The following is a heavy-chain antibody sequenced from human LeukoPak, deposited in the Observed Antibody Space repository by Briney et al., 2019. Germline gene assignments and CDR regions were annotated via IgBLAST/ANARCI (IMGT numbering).Heavy chain of an antibody. CDR3: AKDIFRRGHYYDSSGWDFDY. CDR2: IRWSSVSI. J-gene: IGHJ4*02. V-gene: IGHV3-9*01. D-gene: IGHD3-22*01. Sequence: AGGSLRLSCAASGFIFDDYDMQWVRHAAGKGVEWVSGIRWSSVSIGYADSVKCRFAISRDNAKNSLYLQMNSLIAEDTALYYCAKDIFRRGHYYDSSGWDFDYWGQGTLVTVSS. CDR1: GFIFDDYD.